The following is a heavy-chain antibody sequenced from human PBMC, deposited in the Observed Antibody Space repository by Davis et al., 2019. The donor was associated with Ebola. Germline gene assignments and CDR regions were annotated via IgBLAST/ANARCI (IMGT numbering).Heavy chain of an antibody. J-gene: IGHJ4*02. V-gene: IGHV5-51*01. CDR1: GYSFTSYW. CDR3: ARLKWELLRGFDY. CDR2: IYPGDSDT. D-gene: IGHD1-26*01. Sequence: GESLKISCKGSGYSFTSYWIAWVRQMPGKGLEWMGIIYPGDSDTRYSPSFQGQVTISADKSISTTYLQWSSLKASDTAMYYCARLKWELLRGFDYWGQGTLVTVSS.